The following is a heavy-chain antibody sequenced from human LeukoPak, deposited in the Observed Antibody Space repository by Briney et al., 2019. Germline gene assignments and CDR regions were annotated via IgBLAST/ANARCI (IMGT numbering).Heavy chain of an antibody. CDR3: ARRTGYLNYYYYYYMDV. Sequence: SETLSLTCTVSGGSISSHYWSWIRQPPGKGLEWIGYIYYSGSTNYNPSLKSRVTISVDTSRNQFSLKLSSVTAADSAVYYCARRTGYLNYYYYYYMDVWGNGTTVTVSS. CDR1: GGSISSHY. V-gene: IGHV4-59*11. D-gene: IGHD3/OR15-3a*01. J-gene: IGHJ6*03. CDR2: IYYSGST.